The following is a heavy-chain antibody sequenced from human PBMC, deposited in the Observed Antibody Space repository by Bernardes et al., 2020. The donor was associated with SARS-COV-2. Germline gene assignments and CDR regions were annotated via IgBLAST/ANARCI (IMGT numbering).Heavy chain of an antibody. V-gene: IGHV3-53*01. Sequence: GGSLRLCCAASGFTVRTNYMSWVRQAPGKGLEWVSLIYSGTNTYYAESVKGRFTIFRDNSKNTLYLQMNSLRAEDTAVYYCARGISNYYDSSGYYFAPGFDDAFDVWGQGTTVIVSS. D-gene: IGHD3-22*01. J-gene: IGHJ3*01. CDR1: GFTVRTNY. CDR2: IYSGTNT. CDR3: ARGISNYYDSSGYYFAPGFDDAFDV.